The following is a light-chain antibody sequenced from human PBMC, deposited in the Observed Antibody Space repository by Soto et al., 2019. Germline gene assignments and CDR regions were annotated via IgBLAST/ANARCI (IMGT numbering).Light chain of an antibody. V-gene: IGKV1-5*03. J-gene: IGKJ1*01. CDR1: ESISGW. CDR3: QQYNSYPRT. Sequence: DIQMTQSPSTLSASVGDRVTITCRASESISGWLAWYQQKPGKAPKLVIFKASTLERGVPSRFSGSGSGTEFTLSISSLQPDDFAIYYCQQYNSYPRTFGQGTKVEIK. CDR2: KAS.